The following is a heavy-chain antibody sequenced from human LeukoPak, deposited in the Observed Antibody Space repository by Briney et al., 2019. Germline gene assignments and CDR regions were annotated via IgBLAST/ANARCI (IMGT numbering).Heavy chain of an antibody. V-gene: IGHV4-39*07. Sequence: PSQTLSLTCTVSGGSISSGGYYWGWIRQPPGKGLEWIGSIYHSGSTYYNPSLKSRVTISVDTSKNQFSLKLSSVTAADTAVYYCARGAIRDGYNPARYYFDYWGQGTLVTVSS. D-gene: IGHD5-24*01. CDR2: IYHSGST. CDR1: GGSISSGGYY. J-gene: IGHJ4*02. CDR3: ARGAIRDGYNPARYYFDY.